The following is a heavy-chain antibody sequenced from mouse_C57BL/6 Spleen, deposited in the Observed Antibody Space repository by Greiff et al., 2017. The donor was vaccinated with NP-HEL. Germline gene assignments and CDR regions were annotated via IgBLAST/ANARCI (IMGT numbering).Heavy chain of an antibody. J-gene: IGHJ3*01. CDR2: ISDGGSYT. CDR1: GFTFSSYA. V-gene: IGHV5-4*03. D-gene: IGHD1-1*01. Sequence: EVKLMESGGGLVKPGGSLKLSCAASGFTFSSYAMSWVRQTPEKRLEWVATISDGGSYTYSPDNVKGRFTISRDNAKNNLYLQMSHLKSEDTAMYYCARGRGFAYWGQGTLVTVSA. CDR3: ARGRGFAY.